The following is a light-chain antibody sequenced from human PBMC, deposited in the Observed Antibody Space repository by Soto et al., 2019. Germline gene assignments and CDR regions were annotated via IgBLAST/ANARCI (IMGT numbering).Light chain of an antibody. J-gene: IGKJ4*01. V-gene: IGKV1-5*03. CDR3: QQYDTYPLT. Sequence: EIQMTQSPSTLSASVGDRVTITCRASQSISSWLAWYQQKPGKAPNLLIYKASSLESGVPSRFSGSGTGTEFTRTISSLQPDDFATYYCQQYDTYPLTFAGGTKVEIK. CDR1: QSISSW. CDR2: KAS.